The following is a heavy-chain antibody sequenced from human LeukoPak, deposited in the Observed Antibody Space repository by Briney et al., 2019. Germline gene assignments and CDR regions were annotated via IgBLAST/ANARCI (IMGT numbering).Heavy chain of an antibody. V-gene: IGHV4-59*01. CDR1: GGSISSYY. D-gene: IGHD4-17*01. J-gene: IGHJ4*02. CDR3: ARDIYGGYYFDY. Sequence: SETLSLTCTVSGGSISSYYWSWIRQPPGKGLEWIGYIYYSGSTNYNPSLKSRVTISVDTSKNQSSLKLSSVTAADTAVYYCARDIYGGYYFDYWGQGTLVTVSS. CDR2: IYYSGST.